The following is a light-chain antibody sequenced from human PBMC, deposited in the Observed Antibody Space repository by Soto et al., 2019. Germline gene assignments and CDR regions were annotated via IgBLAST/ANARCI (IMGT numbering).Light chain of an antibody. CDR2: GAS. CDR1: QSVRSD. V-gene: IGKV3-15*01. J-gene: IGKJ4*01. Sequence: EIVMTQSPATLSVSPGERATLSCRASQSVRSDLAWYQQKPGQAPRLLLQGASTRATGIPARFSGSGSGTEFTLTISSLQSEDFAVYYCQQYNNWPRLTFGGGTKVEIK. CDR3: QQYNNWPRLT.